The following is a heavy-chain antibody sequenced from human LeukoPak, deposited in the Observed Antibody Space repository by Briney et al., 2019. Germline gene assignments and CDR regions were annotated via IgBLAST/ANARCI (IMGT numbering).Heavy chain of an antibody. V-gene: IGHV4-39*01. D-gene: IGHD6-13*01. CDR2: FSYSGST. CDR1: GGSISSSSYY. Sequence: PSETLSLTCAVSGGSISSSSYYWGWIRQPPGKGLEWVASFSYSGSTYYNPSLKSRVTISVDTSKSQFSLKLSSVTAADRAVYYCARNAVEQQLAYFDHWGQGTLVTVSS. J-gene: IGHJ4*02. CDR3: ARNAVEQQLAYFDH.